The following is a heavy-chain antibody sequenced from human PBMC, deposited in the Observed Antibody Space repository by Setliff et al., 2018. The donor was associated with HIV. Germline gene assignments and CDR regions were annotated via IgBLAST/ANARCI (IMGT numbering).Heavy chain of an antibody. D-gene: IGHD4-17*01. CDR2: IYYSGNT. J-gene: IGHJ4*02. Sequence: SETLSLTCTVSGVSTSSTSYYWGWIRQPPGKGLEWIGYIYYSGNTYYNPSLKSRVTISVDTSKNHFSLRLSSVTAADTAVYYCARLNPDDDYGDEYYFDYWGQGTLVTVSS. CDR1: GVSTSSTSYY. V-gene: IGHV4-39*02. CDR3: ARLNPDDDYGDEYYFDY.